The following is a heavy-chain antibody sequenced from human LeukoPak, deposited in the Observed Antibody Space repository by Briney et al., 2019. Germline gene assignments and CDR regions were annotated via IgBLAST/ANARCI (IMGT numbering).Heavy chain of an antibody. Sequence: ASVKVSCKASGYTFTGYYMHWVRQAPGQGLEWMGWINPNSGGTNYAQKFQGRVTMTRDTPISAAYMELSRLRSDDTAVYYCARDRGVRGYDYWGQGTLVTVSS. CDR2: INPNSGGT. CDR3: ARDRGVRGYDY. CDR1: GYTFTGYY. J-gene: IGHJ4*02. D-gene: IGHD3-10*01. V-gene: IGHV1-2*02.